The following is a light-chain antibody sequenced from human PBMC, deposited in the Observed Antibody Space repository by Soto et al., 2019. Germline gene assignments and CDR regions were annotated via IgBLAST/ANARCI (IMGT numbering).Light chain of an antibody. CDR1: QDISNY. Sequence: DIQMTQSPSSLSASVGDRVTITCRASQDISNYLAWFQQKPGKAPKSLIHSASNLQSGVPSKFSGSGSGTDFTLTISRLQPEDFATDYCQQYDTYPYTFGQGTKLEIK. J-gene: IGKJ2*01. CDR2: SAS. CDR3: QQYDTYPYT. V-gene: IGKV1-16*02.